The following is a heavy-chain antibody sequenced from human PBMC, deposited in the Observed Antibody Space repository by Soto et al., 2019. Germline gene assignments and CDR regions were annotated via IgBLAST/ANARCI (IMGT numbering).Heavy chain of an antibody. D-gene: IGHD5-12*01. CDR3: GRGRSGQIVVFY. CDR1: GYTFTGHY. V-gene: IGHV1-2*02. CDR2: IGPESGAT. J-gene: IGHJ4*02. Sequence: ASVKVSCKASGYTFTGHYIHWVRQAPEQGPEWMGEIGPESGATGYAQKFQGRVTMTRDMSITTVYMELNNLSPDDTAVYYCGRGRSGQIVVFYWGQGTPVTVSS.